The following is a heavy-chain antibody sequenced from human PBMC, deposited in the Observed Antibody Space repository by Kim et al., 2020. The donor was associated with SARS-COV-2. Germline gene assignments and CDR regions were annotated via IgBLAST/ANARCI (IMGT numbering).Heavy chain of an antibody. CDR3: ARLPTQWRDWYFDL. J-gene: IGHJ2*01. V-gene: IGHV5-51*01. Sequence: SPSFQGQVTISADKSISTAYLQWSSLKASDTAMYYCARLPTQWRDWYFDLWGRGTLVTVSS. D-gene: IGHD6-19*01.